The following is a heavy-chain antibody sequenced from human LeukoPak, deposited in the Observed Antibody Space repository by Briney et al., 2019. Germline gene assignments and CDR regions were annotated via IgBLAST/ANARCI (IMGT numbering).Heavy chain of an antibody. CDR1: GGSFSGYY. CDR2: IFYSGST. J-gene: IGHJ5*02. D-gene: IGHD3-3*01. Sequence: SETLSLTCAVYGGSFSGYYWSWIRQPPGKGLEWIGYIFYSGSTNYNPSLKSRVTISVDTSKNQFSLKMSSVTAADTAVYYCARVFSYPLRAPFDPWGQGTLVTVSS. V-gene: IGHV4-59*01. CDR3: ARVFSYPLRAPFDP.